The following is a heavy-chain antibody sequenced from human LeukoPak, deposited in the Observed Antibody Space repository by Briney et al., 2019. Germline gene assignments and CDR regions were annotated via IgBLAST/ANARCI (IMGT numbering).Heavy chain of an antibody. Sequence: SVKVSCKASGYTFTSYAMHWVRPAPGQRLEWMGWINAGNGNTQYSQKFQGRVTITRDTSASTAYMELSSLRSEDTAVYYCASYSGYEYYFDYWGQGTLVTVSS. D-gene: IGHD5-12*01. CDR3: ASYSGYEYYFDY. J-gene: IGHJ4*02. V-gene: IGHV1-3*01. CDR1: GYTFTSYA. CDR2: INAGNGNT.